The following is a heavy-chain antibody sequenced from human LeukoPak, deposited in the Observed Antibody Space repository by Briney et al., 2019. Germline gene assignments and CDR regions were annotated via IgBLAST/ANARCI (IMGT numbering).Heavy chain of an antibody. J-gene: IGHJ4*02. CDR2: IYPGDSDT. CDR1: GYSFTSYW. V-gene: IGHV5-51*01. D-gene: IGHD4-17*01. CDR3: ASGTTVTKFDY. Sequence: GASLKISFKGSGYSFTSYWIGWVRQMPGKGLEWMGIIYPGDSDTRYSPSIQGQVTISADKSISTAYLQCSSLKASDTAMYYCASGTTVTKFDYWGQGTLVTVSS.